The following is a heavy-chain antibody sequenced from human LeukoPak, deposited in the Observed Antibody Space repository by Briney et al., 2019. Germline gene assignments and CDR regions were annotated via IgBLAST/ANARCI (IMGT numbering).Heavy chain of an antibody. CDR2: IYHSGST. CDR1: GGSISSGGYY. V-gene: IGHV4-30-2*01. J-gene: IGHJ3*02. CDR3: ARYGGSYNAFDI. Sequence: SETLSLTCTVSGGSISSGGYYWSWIRQPPGKGLEWIGYIYHSGSTYYNPSLKSRVTISVDRSKNQFSLKLSSVTAADTAVYYCARYGGSYNAFDIWGQGTMVTVSS. D-gene: IGHD1-26*01.